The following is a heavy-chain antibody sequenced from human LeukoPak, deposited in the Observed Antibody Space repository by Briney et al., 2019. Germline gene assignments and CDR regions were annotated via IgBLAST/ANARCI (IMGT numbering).Heavy chain of an antibody. D-gene: IGHD1-26*01. J-gene: IGHJ4*02. V-gene: IGHV3-7*01. CDR3: ASEKIVGAAKFDY. CDR1: GFTFSSYW. Sequence: SGGSLRLSYAASGFTFSSYWMSWVRQAPGKGLEWVANIKQDGSEKYYVDSVKGRFTISRDNVKNSLFLQMNSLRAEDTAAYYCASEKIVGAAKFDYWGQGTLVTVSS. CDR2: IKQDGSEK.